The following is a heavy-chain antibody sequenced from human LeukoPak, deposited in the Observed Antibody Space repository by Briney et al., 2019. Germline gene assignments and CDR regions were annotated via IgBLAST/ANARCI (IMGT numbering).Heavy chain of an antibody. V-gene: IGHV3-7*01. J-gene: IGHJ4*02. D-gene: IGHD1-7*01. CDR1: GFTSSSDW. CDR2: IKQDGSEK. CDR3: ARVPITGTIG. Sequence: PGGALRLSCAASGFTSSSDWMSWVRQAPGKGLEWVANIKQDGSEKYYVDTVKGRFTISRDNAKNSLYLQMNSLRAEDTAVYYCARVPITGTIGWGQGTLVTVSS.